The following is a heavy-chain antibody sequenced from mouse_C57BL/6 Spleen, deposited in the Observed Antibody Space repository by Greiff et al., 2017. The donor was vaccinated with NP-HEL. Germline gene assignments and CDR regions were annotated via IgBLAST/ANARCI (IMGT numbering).Heavy chain of an antibody. CDR1: GYTFTSYW. V-gene: IGHV1-7*01. D-gene: IGHD2-1*01. CDR3: GRGLIWACDDY. CDR2: INPSSGYT. Sequence: QVQLKQSGAELAQPGASVKLSCKASGYTFTSYWMHWVKQRPGQGLEWIGYINPSSGYTTYDQKFKDKAPLIADKSSCTAYMKLSSLTDEDSAVYYGGRGLIWACDDYWGQGTTLTVSS. J-gene: IGHJ2*01.